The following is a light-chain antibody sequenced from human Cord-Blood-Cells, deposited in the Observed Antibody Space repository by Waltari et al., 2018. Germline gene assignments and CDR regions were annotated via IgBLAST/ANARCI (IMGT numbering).Light chain of an antibody. J-gene: IGKJ1*01. CDR2: GAS. V-gene: IGKV3-20*01. CDR3: QQYGSSPPWT. Sequence: ETDFTQCPGTLSLYPGDRDTPACRASQSVSRSYLAWYQQKPGQAPRPLIYGASSRATGIPDRFSGSGSGTDFTLTISRLEPEDFAVYYCQQYGSSPPWTFGQGTKVEIK. CDR1: QSVSRSY.